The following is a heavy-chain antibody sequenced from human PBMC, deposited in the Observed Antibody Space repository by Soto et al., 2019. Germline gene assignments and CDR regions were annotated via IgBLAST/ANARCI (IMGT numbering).Heavy chain of an antibody. Sequence: SLKVSCKASGGTFSIYAISWVRQAPGQGLEWTGGIIPIFGTANYAQKFQGRVTITADESTSTAYMELSSLRSEDTAVYYCASDCVGDCRRAFDIWGQGTMVTVSS. CDR1: GGTFSIYA. D-gene: IGHD2-21*02. J-gene: IGHJ3*02. CDR3: ASDCVGDCRRAFDI. CDR2: IIPIFGTA. V-gene: IGHV1-69*13.